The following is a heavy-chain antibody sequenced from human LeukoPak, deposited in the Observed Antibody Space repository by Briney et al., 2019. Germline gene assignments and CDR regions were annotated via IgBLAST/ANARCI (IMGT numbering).Heavy chain of an antibody. Sequence: PSETLSLTCTVSGASINTYWWSWIRQPPGKGLEWIGYIHYSGDSNYNPSLKSRLTLSVDTSKNEVSLVLTSVTAADTALYYCARQPGGTAAFDIWAQGTMVTVS. V-gene: IGHV4-59*08. CDR1: GASINTYW. CDR2: IHYSGDS. D-gene: IGHD1-14*01. J-gene: IGHJ3*02. CDR3: ARQPGGTAAFDI.